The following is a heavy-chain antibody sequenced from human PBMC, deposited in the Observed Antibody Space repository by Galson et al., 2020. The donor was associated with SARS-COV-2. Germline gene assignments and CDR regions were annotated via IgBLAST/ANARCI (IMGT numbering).Heavy chain of an antibody. CDR1: GGSISSYY. Sequence: ASETLSLTCTVSGGSISSYYWTWIRQPPEKGLEWIGYIYSSGSTNYNTSLKSRVTISADASKNQFSLKLSSVTAADTAMYYCARQDKDEEYDYGGYRYCKWCDPWGQGTLVTVSS. CDR3: ARQDKDEEYDYGGYRYCKWCDP. CDR2: IYSSGST. V-gene: IGHV4-59*08. J-gene: IGHJ5*02. D-gene: IGHD3-22*01.